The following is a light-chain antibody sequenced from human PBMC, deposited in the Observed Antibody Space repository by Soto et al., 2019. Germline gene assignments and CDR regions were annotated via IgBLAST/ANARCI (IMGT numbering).Light chain of an antibody. Sequence: EIVLTQSPATLSLSPGERATLSCRASQGVSSYLAWYQQKPGQAPRLLIYGASSRTTGIPDRFSGSGSGTDFTLTISRLEPEDFAMYYCQQCGGSPTFGQGTKVDIK. CDR3: QQCGGSPT. CDR2: GAS. J-gene: IGKJ1*01. V-gene: IGKV3-20*01. CDR1: QGVSSY.